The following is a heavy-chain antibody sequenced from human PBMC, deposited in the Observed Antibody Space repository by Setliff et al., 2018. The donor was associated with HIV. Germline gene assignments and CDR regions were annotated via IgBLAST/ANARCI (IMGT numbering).Heavy chain of an antibody. CDR2: ISPYNGHT. CDR3: ASLPPYYYDSSGYYS. V-gene: IGHV1-18*01. CDR1: SYTFKTYG. Sequence: ASVKVSCKASSYTFKTYGISWVRQAPGHGLEWMGWISPYNGHTNYAQNFQGRVTMTIDTSTSRAYMELKSLTSDDTAAYFCASLPPYYYDSSGYYSWGQGTLVTVSS. J-gene: IGHJ4*02. D-gene: IGHD3-22*01.